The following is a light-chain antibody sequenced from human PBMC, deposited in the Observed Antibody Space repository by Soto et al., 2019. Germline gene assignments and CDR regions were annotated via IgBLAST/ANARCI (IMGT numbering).Light chain of an antibody. CDR1: QNIRSW. J-gene: IGKJ4*01. V-gene: IGKV1-5*03. CDR2: SAS. CDR3: QEYNGNSGLT. Sequence: DIQMTQSPSTLSASVGDRVTITCRASQNIRSWLAWYQQKPGKAPELLIYSASGLESGVPSRFSGSGFGTEFTVTISSLQPDDFATYYCQEYNGNSGLTFGGGTKEEIK.